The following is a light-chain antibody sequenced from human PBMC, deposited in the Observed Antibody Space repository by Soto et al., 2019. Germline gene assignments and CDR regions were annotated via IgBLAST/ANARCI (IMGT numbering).Light chain of an antibody. J-gene: IGLJ2*01. CDR2: EVS. CDR1: SSDVGGYNY. CDR3: TSYTSSSSYVV. V-gene: IGLV2-14*01. Sequence: QSARTQPASVSGSPGQSITISCTGTSSDVGGYNYVSWYQQHPGKAPKLMIYEVSNRPSGVSNRFSASKSGNTASLTISGLQAEDEADYYCTSYTSSSSYVVFGGGTQLTVL.